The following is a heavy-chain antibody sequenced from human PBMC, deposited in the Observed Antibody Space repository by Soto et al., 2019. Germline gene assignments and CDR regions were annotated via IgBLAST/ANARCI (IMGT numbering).Heavy chain of an antibody. V-gene: IGHV4-59*08. J-gene: IGHJ4*02. CDR3: ARTYSSSWYFDY. CDR2: IYYSGST. Sequence: PSETLSLTCTVSGGSISSYYWSWIRQPPGKGLEWIGYIYYSGSTSYNPSLKSRVTISVDTSKNQFSLKLSSVTAADTAVYYCARTYSSSWYFDYWGQGTLVTVSS. D-gene: IGHD6-13*01. CDR1: GGSISSYY.